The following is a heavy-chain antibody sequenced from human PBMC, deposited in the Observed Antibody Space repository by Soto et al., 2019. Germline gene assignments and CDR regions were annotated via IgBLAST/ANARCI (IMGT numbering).Heavy chain of an antibody. CDR2: IGTAGDT. Sequence: GGSLRLSCAASGFTFSSYDMHWVRQATGKGLEWVSAIGTAGDTYYPGSVKGRFTISRENAKNSLYLQMNSLRAEDTAVYYCAREGGDGYTRKKHYYYYGMDVWGQGTTVTVSS. V-gene: IGHV3-13*01. D-gene: IGHD5-12*01. CDR1: GFTFSSYD. J-gene: IGHJ6*02. CDR3: AREGGDGYTRKKHYYYYGMDV.